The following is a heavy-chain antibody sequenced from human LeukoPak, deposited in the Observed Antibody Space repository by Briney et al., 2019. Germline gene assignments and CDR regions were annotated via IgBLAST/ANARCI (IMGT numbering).Heavy chain of an antibody. V-gene: IGHV3-7*01. CDR3: ARDKGLIAACDY. CDR1: GFTFSSYA. CDR2: IKQDGSEK. Sequence: GGSLRLSCAASGFTFSSYAMHWVRQAPGKGLEWVANIKQDGSEKYYVDSVKGRFTISRDNAKNSLYLQMNSLRAEDTAVYYCARDKGLIAACDYWGQGTLVTVSS. D-gene: IGHD6-25*01. J-gene: IGHJ4*02.